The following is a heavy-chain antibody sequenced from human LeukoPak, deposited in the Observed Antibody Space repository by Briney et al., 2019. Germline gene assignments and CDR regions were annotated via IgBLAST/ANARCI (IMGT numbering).Heavy chain of an antibody. D-gene: IGHD2-15*01. CDR1: GFTFGDYA. Sequence: GGSLRLSCTASGFTFGDYAMSWVRQAPGKGLEWVSLITASAGTTYYADSVKGRFTISRDNYTLFLQMNSLRAEDTALYYCAKDPASGYCTGGTCYDSPFDSWGQGTLVTVSS. V-gene: IGHV3-23*01. CDR3: AKDPASGYCTGGTCYDSPFDS. CDR2: ITASAGTT. J-gene: IGHJ4*02.